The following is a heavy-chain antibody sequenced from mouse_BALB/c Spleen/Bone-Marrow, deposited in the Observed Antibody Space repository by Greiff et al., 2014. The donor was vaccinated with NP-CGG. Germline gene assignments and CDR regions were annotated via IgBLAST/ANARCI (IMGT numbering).Heavy chain of an antibody. CDR2: IYPGDGDT. V-gene: IGHV1-87*01. Sequence: VKLQESGAELARPGASVKLSCKASGYTFTSYWMQWVKQRPGQGLEWIGAIYPGDGDTRYTQKFKGKATLTAYKSSSTAYMQLSSLASEDSAVYYGAREGSSPYYFDNGGQGTTLTVPS. J-gene: IGHJ2*01. D-gene: IGHD1-1*01. CDR3: AREGSSPYYFDN. CDR1: GYTFTSYW.